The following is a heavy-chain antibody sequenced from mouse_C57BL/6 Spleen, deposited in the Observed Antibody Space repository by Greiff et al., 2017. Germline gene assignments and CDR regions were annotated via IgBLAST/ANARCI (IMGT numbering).Heavy chain of an antibody. J-gene: IGHJ4*01. D-gene: IGHD1-1*01. CDR2: INPNNGGP. Sequence: VQLQQSGPELVKPGASVKMSCTASGYTFTDYNMHWVKQSHGKSLEWIGYINPNNGGPRYTQKFKGKATLTVNKSSSTAYMDRRSLTSEDSAVYYCARGGLLRAMDYWGQGTSVTVSS. V-gene: IGHV1-22*01. CDR3: ARGGLLRAMDY. CDR1: GYTFTDYN.